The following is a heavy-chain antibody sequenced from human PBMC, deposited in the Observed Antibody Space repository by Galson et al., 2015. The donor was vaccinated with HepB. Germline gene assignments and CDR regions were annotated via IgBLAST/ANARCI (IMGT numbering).Heavy chain of an antibody. CDR2: ISYDGSNK. J-gene: IGHJ6*02. CDR3: AHPEGDYVSYYYGMDV. CDR1: GFTFSSYG. Sequence: SLRLSCAASGFTFSSYGMHWVRQAPGKGLEWVAVISYDGSNKYYADSVKGRFTISRDNSKNTLYLQMNSLRAEDTAVYYCAHPEGDYVSYYYGMDVWGQGTTVTVSS. V-gene: IGHV3-30*03. D-gene: IGHD4-17*01.